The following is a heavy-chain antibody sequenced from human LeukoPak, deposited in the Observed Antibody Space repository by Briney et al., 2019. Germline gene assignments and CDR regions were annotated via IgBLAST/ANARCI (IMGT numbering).Heavy chain of an antibody. Sequence: ASVKVSCKASGYTFTSFFIHWVRQAPGQGLEWMGIINPSDGGTTYAQRFQGRLTMTRDTSTNTLYMELSSLRSEDTAIYFCARALGAFDYWGQGTLVTVSS. CDR1: GYTFTSFF. D-gene: IGHD4/OR15-4a*01. J-gene: IGHJ4*02. V-gene: IGHV1-46*01. CDR3: ARALGAFDY. CDR2: INPSDGGT.